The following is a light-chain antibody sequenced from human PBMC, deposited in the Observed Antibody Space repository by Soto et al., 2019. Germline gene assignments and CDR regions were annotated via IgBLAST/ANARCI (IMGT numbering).Light chain of an antibody. CDR3: QQSYRAPYT. CDR2: AAS. CDR1: QRISTY. J-gene: IGKJ2*01. V-gene: IGKV1-39*01. Sequence: IQLTQSPSSLSASVGDTVTITCRASQRISTYLNWYQHKPGKAPNLLIQAASSLLNGVPSRFSGSGAETDFTLTISSLRAEDFATYYCQQSYRAPYTFGQGTKLDVK.